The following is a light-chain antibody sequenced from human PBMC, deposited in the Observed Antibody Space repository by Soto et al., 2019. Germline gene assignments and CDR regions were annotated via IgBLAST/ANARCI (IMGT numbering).Light chain of an antibody. J-gene: IGLJ2*01. CDR1: SSDVGHYNY. CDR3: TSYTTSSTQV. Sequence: QSALTQPASVSGSPGESITISCTGTSSDVGHYNYVSWYQQHPGKAPKLMIYDVSQRPSGVSDRFSGSKSGNTASLTISGLQAEDEADYYCTSYTTSSTQVFGGGTKVTVL. CDR2: DVS. V-gene: IGLV2-14*03.